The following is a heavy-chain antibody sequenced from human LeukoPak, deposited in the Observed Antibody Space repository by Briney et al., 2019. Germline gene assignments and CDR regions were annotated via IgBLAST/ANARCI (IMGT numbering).Heavy chain of an antibody. J-gene: IGHJ4*02. Sequence: GESLRLSCSASGFTFSNTWMRWVRQAPGKGLEWVGRIKSKTNGWTTDYAEPVKGRFTISREDSKNTLYLQMNSLKTEDTAVYYCTRGLRAADTNWGPGKLVTVS. CDR1: GFTFSNTW. CDR3: TRGLRAADTN. CDR2: IKSKTNGWTT. D-gene: IGHD6-13*01. V-gene: IGHV3-15*01.